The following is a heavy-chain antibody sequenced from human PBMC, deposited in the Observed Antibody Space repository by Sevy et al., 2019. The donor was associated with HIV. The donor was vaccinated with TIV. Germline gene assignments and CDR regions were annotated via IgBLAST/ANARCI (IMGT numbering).Heavy chain of an antibody. CDR3: STDPIIVLLVMDGMDV. D-gene: IGHD2-8*02. CDR1: GFTFTYAW. CDR2: IKSKADGGTI. V-gene: IGHV3-15*01. Sequence: GGSLRPSCAASGFTFTYAWMTWVRQAPGKGLEWVGRIKSKADGGTIDYAAPVKGRFTISRDDSKNTLYLQMNSLKTEDTGVYYCSTDPIIVLLVMDGMDVWGQGTTVTVSS. J-gene: IGHJ6*02.